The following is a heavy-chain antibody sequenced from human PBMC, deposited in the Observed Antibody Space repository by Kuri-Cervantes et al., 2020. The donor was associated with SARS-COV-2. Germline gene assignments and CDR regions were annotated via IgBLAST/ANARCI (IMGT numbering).Heavy chain of an antibody. CDR2: ISYDGSNK. Sequence: GESLKISCAASGFTFSSYGMHWVRQAPGKGLEWVAVISYDGSNKYYADSVKGRFTISRDNSKNTLYLQMNSLRAEDTAVYYCARDLAMVRGVIGLQFYAMDVWGQGTTVTVSS. CDR1: GFTFSSYG. V-gene: IGHV3-30*19. J-gene: IGHJ6*02. CDR3: ARDLAMVRGVIGLQFYAMDV. D-gene: IGHD3-10*01.